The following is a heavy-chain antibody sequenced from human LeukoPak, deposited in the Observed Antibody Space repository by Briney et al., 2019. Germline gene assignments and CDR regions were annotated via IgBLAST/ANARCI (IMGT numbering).Heavy chain of an antibody. CDR1: GFTFDDYA. D-gene: IGHD3-9*01. V-gene: IGHV3-9*01. CDR3: AKGGEWVVYDILTGPFDY. Sequence: PGRSLRLSCAASGFTFDDYAMHWVRQAPGKGLEWVSGISWNSGSIGYADSVKGRFTISRDNAKNSLYLQMNSLRAEDTALYYCAKGGEWVVYDILTGPFDYWGQGTLVTVSS. CDR2: ISWNSGSI. J-gene: IGHJ4*02.